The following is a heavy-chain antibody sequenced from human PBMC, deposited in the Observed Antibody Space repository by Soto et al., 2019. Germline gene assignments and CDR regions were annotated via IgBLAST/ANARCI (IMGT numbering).Heavy chain of an antibody. CDR3: ARGTGSYDY. CDR1: GGSISSGGYY. J-gene: IGHJ4*02. Sequence: QVQLQESGPGLVKPSQTLSLTCTVSGGSISSGGYYWSWIRQPPGKGLEWIGYIYNSGSTYYNPSSQSRVIISVATYKNQFSLELSSAPAADTAVSYCARGTGSYDYWGQGTLVTVSS. V-gene: IGHV4-31*03. D-gene: IGHD3-10*01. CDR2: IYNSGST.